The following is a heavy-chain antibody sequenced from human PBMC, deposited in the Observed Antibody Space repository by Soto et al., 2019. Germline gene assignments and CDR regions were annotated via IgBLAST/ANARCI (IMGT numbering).Heavy chain of an antibody. V-gene: IGHV4-30-2*06. D-gene: IGHD4-4*01. CDR3: ARGDYNDYFDF. J-gene: IGHJ4*02. CDR1: GVSINTGGYS. Sequence: QVQLQESGPGLVKPSQTLSLTCAVSGVSINTGGYSWNWIRQSPGKALECMGHIYQSGSTYYKPYLKGRITISVDMSNNDFSLEVTSVTPADTAVYFCARGDYNDYFDFWGQGALVTVSS. CDR2: IYQSGST.